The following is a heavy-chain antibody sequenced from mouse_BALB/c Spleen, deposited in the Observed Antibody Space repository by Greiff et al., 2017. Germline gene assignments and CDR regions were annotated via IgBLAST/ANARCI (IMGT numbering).Heavy chain of an antibody. CDR2: IDPANGNT. Sequence: EVKLQESGAELVKPGASVKLSCTASGFNIKDTYMHWVKQRPEQGLEWIGRIDPANGNTKYDPKFQGKATITADTSSNTAYLQLSSLTSEDTAVYYCARVRGYDDAMDYWGQGTSVTVSS. D-gene: IGHD2-2*01. CDR3: ARVRGYDDAMDY. J-gene: IGHJ4*01. V-gene: IGHV14-3*02. CDR1: GFNIKDTY.